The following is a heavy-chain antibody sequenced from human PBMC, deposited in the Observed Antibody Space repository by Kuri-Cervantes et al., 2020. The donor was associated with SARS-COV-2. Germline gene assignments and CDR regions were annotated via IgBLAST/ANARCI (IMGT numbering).Heavy chain of an antibody. Sequence: SETLSLTCTGSGGSISSYYWSWIRQPPGKGLEWIGYIYYSGSTNYNPSLKSRVTISVDTSNNQFSLKLSSVTAADTAVYYCARASSSYAFDIWGQGTMVTVSS. CDR1: GGSISSYY. J-gene: IGHJ3*02. D-gene: IGHD6-6*01. CDR2: IYYSGST. CDR3: ARASSSYAFDI. V-gene: IGHV4-59*01.